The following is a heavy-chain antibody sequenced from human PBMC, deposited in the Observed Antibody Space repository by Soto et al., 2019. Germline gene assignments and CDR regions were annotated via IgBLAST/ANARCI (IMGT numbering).Heavy chain of an antibody. J-gene: IGHJ4*02. CDR2: IYPADSDT. V-gene: IGHV5-51*03. Sequence: EVQLVQSGAEVKKPGESLKISCQGFGYTFSTYWIGWVRQKPRQGLEWMGAIYPADSDTRYTPSFEGHVTFSADKSLSTAYLQWNSLRASDTARYYCARRRAWNDAFDLWGQGILVTVSS. CDR1: GYTFSTYW. D-gene: IGHD1-1*01. CDR3: ARRRAWNDAFDL.